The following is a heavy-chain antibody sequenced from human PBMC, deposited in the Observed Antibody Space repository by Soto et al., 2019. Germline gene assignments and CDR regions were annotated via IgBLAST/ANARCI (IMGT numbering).Heavy chain of an antibody. J-gene: IGHJ5*01. CDR2: INTDNGDT. Sequence: SSVKVSCKASGYPFTNFRMHWLRQAPGQRLEWMGWINTDNGDTKCSQNFQGRVTITRDTSATTAYMELSSLRSEDTAVYYCASDLAYCRGGSCHRESFDYWAQGTPVTVSS. CDR1: GYPFTNFR. V-gene: IGHV1-3*04. D-gene: IGHD2-15*01. CDR3: ASDLAYCRGGSCHRESFDY.